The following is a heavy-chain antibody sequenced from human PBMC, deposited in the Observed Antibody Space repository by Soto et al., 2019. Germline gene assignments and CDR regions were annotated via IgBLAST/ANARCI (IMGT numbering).Heavy chain of an antibody. CDR2: IDPSDSYT. J-gene: IGHJ6*02. D-gene: IGHD2-15*01. V-gene: IGHV5-10-1*01. CDR3: ARRILGYCSGGSCYSDNYYYYYGMDV. Sequence: PGESLKISCKGSGYSFTSYWISWVRQMPGKGLEWMGRIDPSDSYTNYSPSFQGHVTISADKSISTAYLQWSSLKASDTAMYYCARRILGYCSGGSCYSDNYYYYYGMDVWGQGTTVTVSS. CDR1: GYSFTSYW.